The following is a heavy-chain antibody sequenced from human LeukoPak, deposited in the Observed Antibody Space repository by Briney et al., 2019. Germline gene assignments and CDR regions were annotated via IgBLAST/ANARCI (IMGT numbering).Heavy chain of an antibody. J-gene: IGHJ4*02. V-gene: IGHV4-59*08. Sequence: SETLSLTCTVSGGSISSYYWSWIRQPPGKGLEWIGYIYYSGSTNYNPSLKSRVTISLDTSKNQFSLKLSSVTAADTAVYYCARVTTVTTSFHFDYWGQGTLVTVSS. CDR3: ARVTTVTTSFHFDY. CDR2: IYYSGST. CDR1: GGSISSYY. D-gene: IGHD4-17*01.